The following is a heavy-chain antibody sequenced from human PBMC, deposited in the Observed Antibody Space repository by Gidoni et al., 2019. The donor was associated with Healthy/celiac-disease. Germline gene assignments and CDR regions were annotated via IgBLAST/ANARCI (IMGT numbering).Heavy chain of an antibody. V-gene: IGHV4-61*02. J-gene: IGHJ6*02. CDR1: GGSLSSGSYY. D-gene: IGHD6-13*01. Sequence: QVQLQESGPGLVKPSQTLSLTCTVSGGSLSSGSYYWSWIRQPAGKGLEWIGRIYTSGSTNYNPSLKSRVTISVDTSKNQFSLKLSSVTAADTAVYYCARDSSSRKHYYYYGMDVWGQGTTVTVSS. CDR3: ARDSSSRKHYYYYGMDV. CDR2: IYTSGST.